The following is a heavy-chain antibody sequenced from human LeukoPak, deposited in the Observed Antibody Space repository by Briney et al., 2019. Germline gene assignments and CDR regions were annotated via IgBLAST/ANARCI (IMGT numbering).Heavy chain of an antibody. V-gene: IGHV3-21*01. D-gene: IGHD3-10*01. J-gene: IGHJ3*02. CDR1: GFTFSSYS. CDR2: ISSSSSYI. CDR3: AKGFEAYGGAFDI. Sequence: GGSLRLSCAASGFTFSSYSMNWVRQAPGKGLEWVSSISSSSSYIYYADPVKGRFTISRDNAKNSLYLQMNSLRAEDTAVYYCAKGFEAYGGAFDIWGQGTMVTVSS.